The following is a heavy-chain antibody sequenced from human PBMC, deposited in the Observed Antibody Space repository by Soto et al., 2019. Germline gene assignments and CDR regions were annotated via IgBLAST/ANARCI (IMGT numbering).Heavy chain of an antibody. CDR1: GFTFSNYA. Sequence: EVQLLESGGGLVQPGGSLRLSCSASGFTFSNYAMSWVRQAPGKGLDWVSTISVPDGSTYYADSVKGRFTISRDNSKNTLYLPMNSLSDEDTAIYYCAKRSLSPSRAGGSCSSPCDYWGPGTMVTVSS. CDR2: ISVPDGST. V-gene: IGHV3-23*01. D-gene: IGHD2-15*01. J-gene: IGHJ4*02. CDR3: AKRSLSPSRAGGSCSSPCDY.